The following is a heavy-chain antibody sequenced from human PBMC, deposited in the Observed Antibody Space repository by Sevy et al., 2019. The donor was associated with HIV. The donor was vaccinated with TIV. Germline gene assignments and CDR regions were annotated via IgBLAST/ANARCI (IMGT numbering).Heavy chain of an antibody. Sequence: SETLSLTCTVSGGSISNSDSYWSWIRQPPGKGLEWIGYIHYTGGTYYNPFLKSRLAMSVDTSEKQFSLKLSSMTEADTAVYYCACKRGYNHGPFDYWGQGTLVSVSS. CDR1: GGSISNSDSY. D-gene: IGHD5-12*01. V-gene: IGHV4-30-4*02. CDR2: IHYTGGT. J-gene: IGHJ4*02. CDR3: ACKRGYNHGPFDY.